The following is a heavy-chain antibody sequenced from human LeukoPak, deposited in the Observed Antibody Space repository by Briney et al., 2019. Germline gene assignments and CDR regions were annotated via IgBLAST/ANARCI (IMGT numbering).Heavy chain of an antibody. CDR2: IYTSGST. CDR1: GGSISSGSYY. D-gene: IGHD3-22*01. V-gene: IGHV4-61*02. Sequence: PSQTLSLTCTVSGGSISSGSYYWRWIRQPAGKGLEWIGRIYTSGSTNYNPSLKSRVTISVDTSKNQFSLKLSSVTAADTAVYYCARVTTGGYHNCWGQGTLVTVSS. J-gene: IGHJ4*02. CDR3: ARVTTGGYHNC.